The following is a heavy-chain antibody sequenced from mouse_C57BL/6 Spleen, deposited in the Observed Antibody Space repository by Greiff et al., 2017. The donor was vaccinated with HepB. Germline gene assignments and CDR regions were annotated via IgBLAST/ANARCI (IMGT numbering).Heavy chain of an antibody. CDR2: ISYDGSN. J-gene: IGHJ4*01. CDR3: ASYYYGSSVTSYAMDY. D-gene: IGHD1-1*01. CDR1: GYSITSGYY. Sequence: EVKLQESGPGLVKPSQSLSLTCSVTGYSITSGYYWNWIRQFPGNKLEWMGYISYDGSNNYNPSLKNRISITRDTSKNQFFLKLNSVTTEDTATYYCASYYYGSSVTSYAMDYWGQGTSVTVSS. V-gene: IGHV3-6*01.